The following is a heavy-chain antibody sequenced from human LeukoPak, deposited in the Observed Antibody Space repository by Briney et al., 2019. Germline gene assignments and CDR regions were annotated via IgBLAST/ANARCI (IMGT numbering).Heavy chain of an antibody. Sequence: GGSLRLSCAASRFTFSSYAMSWVRQAPGKGLEWVSAISGSGGSTYYADSVKGRFTISRDNSKNTLYLQMNSLRAEDTAVYYCAKDRAVVGLRLGELSRRGDYWGQGTLVTVSS. D-gene: IGHD3-16*02. J-gene: IGHJ4*02. CDR3: AKDRAVVGLRLGELSRRGDY. CDR1: RFTFSSYA. V-gene: IGHV3-23*01. CDR2: ISGSGGST.